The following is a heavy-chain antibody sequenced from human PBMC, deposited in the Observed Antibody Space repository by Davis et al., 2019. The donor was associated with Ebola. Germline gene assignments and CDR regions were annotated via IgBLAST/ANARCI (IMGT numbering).Heavy chain of an antibody. J-gene: IGHJ4*02. CDR2: IYHSGTT. D-gene: IGHD4-17*01. Sequence: SLSLTCAVSGGSISSPNWWTWVRQPPGSGLEWIGQIYHSGTTNYNPSLKSRVTISVDTSKNQFSLKLSSVTAADTAVYYCVGTDDYGDYHFDYWGQGTLVTVSS. CDR1: GGSISSPNW. CDR3: VGTDDYGDYHFDY. V-gene: IGHV4-4*02.